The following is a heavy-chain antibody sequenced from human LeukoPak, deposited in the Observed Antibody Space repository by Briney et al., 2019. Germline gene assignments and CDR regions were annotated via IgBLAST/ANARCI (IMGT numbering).Heavy chain of an antibody. V-gene: IGHV1-2*02. J-gene: IGHJ3*02. D-gene: IGHD3-3*01. CDR3: ARDHGDDAFDI. CDR1: GYTFTNYY. Sequence: GASVKVSCKASGYTFTNYYIHWVRHAPGQGLEWMGWINSNRGGTNYAQKFQGRVTMTRDTSISTAYMELRSVRSDDTGVYDCARDHGDDAFDIWGPGRMVTVSS. CDR2: INSNRGGT.